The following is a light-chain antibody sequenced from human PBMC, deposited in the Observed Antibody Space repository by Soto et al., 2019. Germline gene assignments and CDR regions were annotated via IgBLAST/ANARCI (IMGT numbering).Light chain of an antibody. Sequence: QSALTQPPSVSGAPGQRVTISCTGSSSNIGAGYDVHWYQQLPGTAPKLLIYGNSNRPSGVPDRFSGSKSGNTASLTVSGLQAEDEADYYCSSYAGSNLWVFGGGTKLTVL. CDR2: GNS. CDR3: SSYAGSNLWV. V-gene: IGLV1-40*01. J-gene: IGLJ3*02. CDR1: SSNIGAGYD.